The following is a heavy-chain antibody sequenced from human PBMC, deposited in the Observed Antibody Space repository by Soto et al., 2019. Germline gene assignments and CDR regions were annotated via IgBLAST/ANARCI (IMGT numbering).Heavy chain of an antibody. D-gene: IGHD1-26*01. CDR3: AKMMGATPFDY. CDR2: INHSGST. V-gene: IGHV4-34*01. Sequence: QVQLQQWGAGLLKPSETLSLTCAVYGGSFSGYYWSWIRQPPGKGLEWIGEINHSGSTNYNPSLKSRVPISVDTPKNHGSLKLSSVTAADTAVYYCAKMMGATPFDYWGQGTLVTVSS. J-gene: IGHJ4*02. CDR1: GGSFSGYY.